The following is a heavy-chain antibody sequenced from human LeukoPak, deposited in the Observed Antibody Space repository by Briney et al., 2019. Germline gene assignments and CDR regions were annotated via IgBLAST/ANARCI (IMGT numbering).Heavy chain of an antibody. V-gene: IGHV3-30*02. Sequence: GGSLRLSCAASGFTYSSYGMHWVPQAPGKGLEWVAFIRYDGSNKYYADSVKGRFTISRDNAKNTLYLQMNRLRAEDTAVYYCAREGDLMGATMDSWGQGTLVIVSS. CDR3: AREGDLMGATMDS. D-gene: IGHD3-16*01. CDR1: GFTYSSYG. CDR2: IRYDGSNK. J-gene: IGHJ5*01.